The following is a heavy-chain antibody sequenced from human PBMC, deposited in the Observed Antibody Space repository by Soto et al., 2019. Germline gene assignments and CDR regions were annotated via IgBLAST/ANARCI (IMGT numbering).Heavy chain of an antibody. CDR2: VSAYNGNT. CDR3: ARDFNCTRRCIDVFDI. CDR1: GYSFINYD. Sequence: QVQLVQSGAEVKKPGASVKVSCKASGYSFINYDISWVRQAPGQGLERMGWVSAYNGNTNYAQKFQGRVTMTTETSTSTAYMELRSLRSDDTAVYFCARDFNCTRRCIDVFDIWGQGTMVTVSS. D-gene: IGHD2-8*01. J-gene: IGHJ3*02. V-gene: IGHV1-18*01.